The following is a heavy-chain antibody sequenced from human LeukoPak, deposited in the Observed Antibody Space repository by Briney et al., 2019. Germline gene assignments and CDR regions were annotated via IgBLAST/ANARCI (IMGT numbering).Heavy chain of an antibody. Sequence: SETLSLTCSVSGGSISTSTYYWGWIRQPPGKGLEWIGAIYYSGSDYYNPPLKSRATISVDTSKNQFSLKLSSVTAADTAVYYCATDGDYGDQYFDYWGQGTLVTVSS. CDR3: ATDGDYGDQYFDY. CDR1: GGSISTSTYY. CDR2: IYYSGSD. D-gene: IGHD4-17*01. J-gene: IGHJ4*02. V-gene: IGHV4-39*01.